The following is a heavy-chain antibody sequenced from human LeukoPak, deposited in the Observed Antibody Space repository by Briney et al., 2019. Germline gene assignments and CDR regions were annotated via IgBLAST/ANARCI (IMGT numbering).Heavy chain of an antibody. CDR1: GFTFSTFS. J-gene: IGHJ3*02. D-gene: IGHD1-26*01. CDR3: ARDGEPGAFDI. Sequence: GGSLRLSCAASGFTFSTFSMNWVRQAPGKGLQWVSSITGSSSYVYYADSVRGRFTISRDNANNSLYLQMNGLRDEDTAVYYCARDGEPGAFDIWGQGTMVTVSS. V-gene: IGHV3-21*01. CDR2: ITGSSSYV.